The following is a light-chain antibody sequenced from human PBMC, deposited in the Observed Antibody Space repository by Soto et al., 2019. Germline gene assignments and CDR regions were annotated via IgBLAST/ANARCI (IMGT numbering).Light chain of an antibody. Sequence: AIQMTQSPSSLSASVGDRVTITCRASQGIRNDLGWYQQKPGKAPKLLIYSASSLQSGVPSRFSGSGSGTDFTLTITSLQPEDFATYYCLQDYNYPRTFGQGTKVEI. CDR2: SAS. CDR1: QGIRND. CDR3: LQDYNYPRT. V-gene: IGKV1-6*01. J-gene: IGKJ1*01.